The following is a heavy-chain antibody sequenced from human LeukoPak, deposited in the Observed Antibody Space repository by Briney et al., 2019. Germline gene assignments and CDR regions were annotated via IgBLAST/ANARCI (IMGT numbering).Heavy chain of an antibody. J-gene: IGHJ4*02. CDR2: IIPIFGTA. CDR3: ASKNTKLLWFGEFTPGYYFDY. V-gene: IGHV1-69*13. CDR1: GGTFSSYA. D-gene: IGHD3-10*01. Sequence: SVKVSCKASGGTFSSYAISWVRQAPGQGLEWMGGIIPIFGTANYAQKFQGRVTITADESTSTAYMELSSLRSEDTAVYYCASKNTKLLWFGEFTPGYYFDYWGQGTLVTVSS.